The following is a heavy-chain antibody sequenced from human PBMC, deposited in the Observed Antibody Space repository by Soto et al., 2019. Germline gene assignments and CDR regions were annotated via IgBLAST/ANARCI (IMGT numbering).Heavy chain of an antibody. J-gene: IGHJ4*02. CDR2: ITSNGGST. D-gene: IGHD6-19*01. Sequence: GGSLRLSCAASGFTFNRYTMIWVRQAPGKGLEWVSGITSNGGSTYYADSVKGRFSISRDNSKNTLYLQMDRLRADDTAVYYCAKDHRGSGWPCDSWGQGTMGTVSA. V-gene: IGHV3-23*01. CDR1: GFTFNRYT. CDR3: AKDHRGSGWPCDS.